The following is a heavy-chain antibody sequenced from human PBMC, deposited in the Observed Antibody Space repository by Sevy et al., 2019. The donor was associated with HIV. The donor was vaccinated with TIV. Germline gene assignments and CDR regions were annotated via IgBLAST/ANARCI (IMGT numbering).Heavy chain of an antibody. CDR1: GGTFSSYA. V-gene: IGHV1-69*06. CDR2: IIPIFGTA. D-gene: IGHD3-16*02. Sequence: ASVKVSCKASGGTFSSYAISWVRQAPGQGLEWMGGIIPIFGTANYAQKFQGRVTITADKSTSTAYMELSSLRSEDAAVYYCARDHYDYVWGSYRYTSTYLDVWGKGTTVTVSS. CDR3: ARDHYDYVWGSYRYTSTYLDV. J-gene: IGHJ6*03.